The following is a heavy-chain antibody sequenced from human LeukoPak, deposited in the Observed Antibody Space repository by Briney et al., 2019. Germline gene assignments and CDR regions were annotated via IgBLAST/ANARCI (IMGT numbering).Heavy chain of an antibody. CDR2: IHYSGST. CDR1: GGSLSSYY. Sequence: SETLSLTRTVSGGSLSSYYWSWIRQPPGKGLEWIGYIHYSGSTNYNPSLKSRVTISVDTSKNQFSLKLSSVTAADTAVYYCASSAVVAATWNFDYWGQGTLVTVSS. D-gene: IGHD2-15*01. V-gene: IGHV4-59*01. J-gene: IGHJ4*02. CDR3: ASSAVVAATWNFDY.